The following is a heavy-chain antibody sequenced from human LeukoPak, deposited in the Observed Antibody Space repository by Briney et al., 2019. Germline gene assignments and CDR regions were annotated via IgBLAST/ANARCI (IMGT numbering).Heavy chain of an antibody. J-gene: IGHJ2*01. CDR2: VYPDDSDA. CDR3: ASKKEIRGFGGKVLGASLDL. CDR1: GYRFSTYW. D-gene: IGHD3-16*01. Sequence: GESLKISCQGSGYRFSTYWIGWVRQMPGKGLEWMGIVYPDDSDAKYSPSFQGQVTISADRSINTAYLQWNSLKASDTAMYYCASKKEIRGFGGKVLGASLDLWGGGTLVTVPS. V-gene: IGHV5-51*01.